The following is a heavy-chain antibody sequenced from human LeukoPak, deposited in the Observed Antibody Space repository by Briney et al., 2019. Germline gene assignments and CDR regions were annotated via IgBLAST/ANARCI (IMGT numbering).Heavy chain of an antibody. D-gene: IGHD2-15*01. CDR3: ARVGGIWWQKYYFDY. CDR2: ISSSSSYI. J-gene: IGHJ4*02. V-gene: IGHV3-21*01. CDR1: GFTFSSYS. Sequence: PGGSLRLSCAASGFTFSSYSMNWVRQAPGKGLEWVSSISSSSSYIYYADSVKGRFTISRDNAKNSLYLQMNSLRAEDTAVYYCARVGGIWWQKYYFDYWGQGTLVTVSS.